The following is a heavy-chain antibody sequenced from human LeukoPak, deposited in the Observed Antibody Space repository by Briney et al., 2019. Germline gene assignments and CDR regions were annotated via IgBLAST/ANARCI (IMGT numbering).Heavy chain of an antibody. D-gene: IGHD7-27*01. V-gene: IGHV3-23*01. CDR2: ITTGGTDT. CDR1: RFAFSGYV. J-gene: IGHJ4*02. Sequence: GGTLRLSCAASRFAFSGYVMSWVRQAPGKGLEWVSTITTGGTDTYYADSVKGRFTISRDNSKNTLFLQMNSLSAEDTAVYYCARDGDGIQYFDYWGQGTLVTVSS. CDR3: ARDGDGIQYFDY.